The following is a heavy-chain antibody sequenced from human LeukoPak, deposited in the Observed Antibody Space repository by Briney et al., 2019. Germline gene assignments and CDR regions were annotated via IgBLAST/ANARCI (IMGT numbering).Heavy chain of an antibody. J-gene: IGHJ5*02. CDR1: GGTFSRYA. Sequence: SVNVSCKASGGTFSRYAISWVRQAPGQGLEWMGGIIPIFGTANYAQKFQGRVTITADESTSTAYMELSSLRSEDTAVYYCASTHSARYCSSPSCSGSWFDPWGQGTLVTVSS. CDR3: ASTHSARYCSSPSCSGSWFDP. D-gene: IGHD2-2*01. CDR2: IIPIFGTA. V-gene: IGHV1-69*01.